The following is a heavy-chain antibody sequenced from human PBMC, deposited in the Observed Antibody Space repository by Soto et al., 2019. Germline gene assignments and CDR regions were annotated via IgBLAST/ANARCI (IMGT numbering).Heavy chain of an antibody. J-gene: IGHJ4*02. CDR1: GFTFSSYA. V-gene: IGHV3-23*01. CDR2: ISSSGGST. Sequence: EVQLLESGGDLIQPGGSLRLSCAASGFTFSSYAMSWVRQAPGKGLGWVSAISSSGGSTFYADSVKGRFTISRDNSRNTLYLQMNSLRAEDTAIYYCAKYQPMTQPRPYFDYWGQGTLVTVFS. CDR3: AKYQPMTQPRPYFDY. D-gene: IGHD3-22*01.